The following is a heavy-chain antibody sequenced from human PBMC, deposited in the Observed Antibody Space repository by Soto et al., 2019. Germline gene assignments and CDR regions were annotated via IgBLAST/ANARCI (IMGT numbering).Heavy chain of an antibody. D-gene: IGHD1-20*01. V-gene: IGHV1-46*01. CDR3: ARSNWKLPPSDAFDI. J-gene: IGHJ3*02. CDR2: NNPSGGST. Sequence: GASVKVSCKASGYTFTSYYMHWVRQAPGQGLEWMGINNPSGGSTSYAQKLQGRITMTRNASTSTVYKELSNMKSEDTAVYYCARSNWKLPPSDAFDIWGQGTMVTVSS. CDR1: GYTFTSYY.